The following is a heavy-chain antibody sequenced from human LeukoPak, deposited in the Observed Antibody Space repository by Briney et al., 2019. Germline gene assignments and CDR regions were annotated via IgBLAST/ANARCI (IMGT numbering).Heavy chain of an antibody. CDR2: IYYSGST. Sequence: SETLSLTCTVSSGSISSSSYYWSWIRQPPGKGLEWIGYIYYSGSTNYNPSLKSRVTISVDTSKNQFSLKLSSVTAADTAVYYCARTPLEWLSLIDVWGKGTTVTVSS. V-gene: IGHV4-61*01. CDR1: SGSISSSSYY. D-gene: IGHD3-3*01. CDR3: ARTPLEWLSLIDV. J-gene: IGHJ6*03.